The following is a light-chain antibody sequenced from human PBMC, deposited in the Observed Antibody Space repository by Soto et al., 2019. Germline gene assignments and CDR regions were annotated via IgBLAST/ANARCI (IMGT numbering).Light chain of an antibody. V-gene: IGLV2-14*01. CDR1: SSDIGPYDY. CDR3: TTFAPGRIYV. J-gene: IGLJ1*01. Sequence: QSALTQPAPVSGSPGQSITISCSGASSDIGPYDYVSWYQHHPGRAPKLLIYEVSNRPSGVSYRFSGSKSGNTASLTISGLQAEDEGDYYCTTFAPGRIYVFGSGTKLTVL. CDR2: EVS.